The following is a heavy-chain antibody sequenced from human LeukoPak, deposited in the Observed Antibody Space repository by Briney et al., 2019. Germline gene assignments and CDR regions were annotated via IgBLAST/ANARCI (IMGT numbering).Heavy chain of an antibody. J-gene: IGHJ4*02. D-gene: IGHD6-19*01. CDR3: TRDRIAVAGTFFDY. CDR1: GFAFSSYA. V-gene: IGHV3-49*04. Sequence: PGGSLRLSCAASGFAFSSYAMSWVRQAPGKGLEWVGFIRSKAYGGTTEYAASVKGRFTISRDDSKSIAYLQMNSLKTEDTAVYYCTRDRIAVAGTFFDYWGQGTLVTVSS. CDR2: IRSKAYGGTT.